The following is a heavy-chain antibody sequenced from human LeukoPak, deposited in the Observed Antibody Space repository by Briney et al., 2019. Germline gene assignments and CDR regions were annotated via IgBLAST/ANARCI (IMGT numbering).Heavy chain of an antibody. CDR3: ARDSYSSGWYGFFDY. CDR2: ISHDGNNK. CDR1: GFTFSRYA. V-gene: IGHV3-30-3*01. D-gene: IGHD6-19*01. J-gene: IGHJ4*02. Sequence: GGSLRLSCAASGFTFSRYAMHWVRQAPGKGLEWVAVISHDGNNKYYADSVKGRFTISRDNSKDTLFLQMNSLRTEDTAVYYCARDSYSSGWYGFFDYWGQGTLVTVSS.